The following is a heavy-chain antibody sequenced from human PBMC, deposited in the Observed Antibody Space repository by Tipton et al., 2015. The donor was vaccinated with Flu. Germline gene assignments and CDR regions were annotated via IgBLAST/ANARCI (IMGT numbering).Heavy chain of an antibody. Sequence: QSGAEVKKPGESLKISCKGSGYLFTIYWIAWVRQMPGKGLEWMGIIYPGDSETTYSPSFQGQVTISVDKSISTAYLHWSSLKASDSAIYYCARHNGDIEITGDYFYYFGVDVWGQGTTVSVSS. CDR2: IYPGDSET. D-gene: IGHD5-12*01. CDR1: GYLFTIYW. CDR3: ARHNGDIEITGDYFYYFGVDV. J-gene: IGHJ6*02. V-gene: IGHV5-51*01.